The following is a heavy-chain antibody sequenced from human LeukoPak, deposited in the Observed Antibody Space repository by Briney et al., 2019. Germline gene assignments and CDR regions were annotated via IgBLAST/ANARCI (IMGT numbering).Heavy chain of an antibody. D-gene: IGHD6-19*01. Sequence: GGSLRLSCAASGFTFSSYWMSWVRQAPGKGLEWVANIKQDGSEKYYVDSVKGRFTISRDNAKNTLYLQMNSLRAEDTAVYYCAKEGSSGWYGGDYYFDYWGQGTLVTVSS. CDR1: GFTFSSYW. J-gene: IGHJ4*02. CDR2: IKQDGSEK. V-gene: IGHV3-7*03. CDR3: AKEGSSGWYGGDYYFDY.